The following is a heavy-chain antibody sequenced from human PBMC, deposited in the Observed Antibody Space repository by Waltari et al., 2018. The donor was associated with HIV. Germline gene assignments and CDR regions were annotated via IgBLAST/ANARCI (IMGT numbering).Heavy chain of an antibody. Sequence: DVNLVESVVALVQPGGPLRLSRAAYGFTLSGNWMGWVRQAPGKGLEGVANINPVGSTKYHVDSVRGRFTISRDNAKNSLYLQMSSLRAEDTAVYYCASGLGDWGYWGRGTLVTVSS. V-gene: IGHV3-7*02. J-gene: IGHJ4*02. CDR2: INPVGSTK. CDR1: GFTLSGNW. D-gene: IGHD2-21*02. CDR3: ASGLGDWGY.